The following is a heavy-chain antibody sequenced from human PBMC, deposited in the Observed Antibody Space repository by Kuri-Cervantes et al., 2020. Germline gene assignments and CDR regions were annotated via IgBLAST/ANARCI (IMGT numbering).Heavy chain of an antibody. Sequence: LSLTCAASGFTFSSYSMNWVRQAPGKGLEWVSYISSSSSTIYYADSVKGRFTISRDNAKNSLYLQMNSLRDEDTAVYYCARDLVRENGYYYDSSGYPDAFDIWGQGTMVTVSS. J-gene: IGHJ3*02. CDR3: ARDLVRENGYYYDSSGYPDAFDI. CDR2: ISSSSSTI. V-gene: IGHV3-48*02. CDR1: GFTFSSYS. D-gene: IGHD3-22*01.